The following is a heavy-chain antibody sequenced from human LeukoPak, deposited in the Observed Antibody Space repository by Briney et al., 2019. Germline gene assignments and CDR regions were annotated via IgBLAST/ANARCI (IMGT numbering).Heavy chain of an antibody. CDR3: ATSGGSH. Sequence: GGSLRLSCAASGFTVSDAWMIWVRQVPGQGLEWVAQISSKADGGAPDYAAPLKGRFFVSRDDSESTLILQMNGLKTEDTAVYYCATSGGSHWGQGTLVTVSS. J-gene: IGHJ4*02. D-gene: IGHD2-15*01. CDR2: ISSKADGGAP. CDR1: GFTVSDAW. V-gene: IGHV3-15*01.